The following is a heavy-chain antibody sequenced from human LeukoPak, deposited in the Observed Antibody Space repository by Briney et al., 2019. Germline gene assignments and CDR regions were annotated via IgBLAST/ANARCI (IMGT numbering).Heavy chain of an antibody. D-gene: IGHD6-13*01. CDR1: GGSISSGDYY. J-gene: IGHJ4*02. Sequence: PSETLSLTCTVSGGSISSGDYYWSWIRQPPGKGLEWIGYIYYSGSTYYNPSLKSRVTISVDTSKSQFSLKLSSVTAADTAVYYCAREGVAAAGFYFDYWGQGTLVTVSS. CDR3: AREGVAAAGFYFDY. CDR2: IYYSGST. V-gene: IGHV4-30-4*08.